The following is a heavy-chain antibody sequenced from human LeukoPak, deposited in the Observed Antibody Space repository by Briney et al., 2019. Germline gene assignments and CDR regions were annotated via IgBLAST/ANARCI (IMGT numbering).Heavy chain of an antibody. CDR1: GFTFSSYA. CDR2: ISYDGSNK. V-gene: IGHV3-30-3*01. D-gene: IGHD4-23*01. J-gene: IGHJ4*02. Sequence: PGGSLRLSCAASGFTFSSYAMHWVRQAPGKGLEWVAVISYDGSNKYYADSVKGRFTISRDNSKNTLYLQMNSLRGEDAAVYYCARLSFGGISDFGYWGQGTLVTVSS. CDR3: ARLSFGGISDFGY.